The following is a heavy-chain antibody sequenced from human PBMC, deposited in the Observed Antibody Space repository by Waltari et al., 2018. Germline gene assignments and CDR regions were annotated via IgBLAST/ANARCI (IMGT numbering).Heavy chain of an antibody. CDR3: ARQTISCHDY. CDR2: IRGRNLKYAT. D-gene: IGHD2-2*01. V-gene: IGHV3-73*01. J-gene: IGHJ4*02. CDR1: GFTFTDSS. Sequence: EVQLVESGGNLVQPGGSLKLSCAGSGFTFTDSSSIHWVRQAAGKGLEWRGHIRGRNLKYATAYSASVMGRFSISRDDSENTAYLQMNSLETGDTAVYYCARQTISCHDYWGQGTLVTVSS.